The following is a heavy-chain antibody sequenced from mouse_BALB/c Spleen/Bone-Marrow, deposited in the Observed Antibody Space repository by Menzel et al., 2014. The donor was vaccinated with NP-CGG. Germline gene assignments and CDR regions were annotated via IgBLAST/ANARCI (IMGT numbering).Heavy chain of an antibody. Sequence: VQVVESGAELMKPGASVKISCKATGYTFSSYWIEWVKQRPGHGLEWIGEILPGSDSTNYNENFKGKATFTADTSSNTAYMQLYSLTSEDSAVYFCARDSSDYLAWFAYWGQGTLVTVSA. CDR2: ILPGSDST. J-gene: IGHJ3*01. CDR1: GYTFSSYW. CDR3: ARDSSDYLAWFAY. D-gene: IGHD3-2*01. V-gene: IGHV1-9*01.